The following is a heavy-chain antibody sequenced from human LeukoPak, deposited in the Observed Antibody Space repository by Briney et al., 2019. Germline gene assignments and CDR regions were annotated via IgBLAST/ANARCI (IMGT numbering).Heavy chain of an antibody. V-gene: IGHV3-15*01. J-gene: IGHJ6*03. CDR3: TTPPRTSGYYYYYYYMDV. CDR1: GFTFSNAW. CDR2: IKSKTDGGTT. D-gene: IGHD2-2*01. Sequence: PGGSLRLSCAASGFTFSNAWMSWVRQAPGKGLEWVGRIKSKTDGGTTDYAAPVKGRFTISRDDSKNTLYLQMNSLKTEDTAVYYCTTPPRTSGYYYYYYYMDVWGKGTTVTVSS.